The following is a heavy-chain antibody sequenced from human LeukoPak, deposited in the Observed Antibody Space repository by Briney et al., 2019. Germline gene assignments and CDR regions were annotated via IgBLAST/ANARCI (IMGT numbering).Heavy chain of an antibody. CDR1: RFTFSTYW. V-gene: IGHV3-7*01. Sequence: GGSLRLSCVASRFTFSTYWMNWVRQAPGKGLEWVANIKQDGSEKHYVNSVKGRFTISRDNARKSLYLQMNSLRAEDTAVYYCASSLAVAAWFDPWGQGTLVTVSS. J-gene: IGHJ5*02. CDR2: IKQDGSEK. D-gene: IGHD6-19*01. CDR3: ASSLAVAAWFDP.